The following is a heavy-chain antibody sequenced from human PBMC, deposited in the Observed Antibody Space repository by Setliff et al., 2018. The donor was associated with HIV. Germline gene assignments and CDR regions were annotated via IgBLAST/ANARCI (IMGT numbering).Heavy chain of an antibody. CDR1: GYSISSGYY. V-gene: IGHV4-38-2*01. Sequence: TLSLTCAVSGYSISSGYYWGWIRQPPGKGLEWIGSIYHSGSTYYNPSLKSRVTISVDTSKNQFSLKLSSVTAADTAVYYCARSGCSGGSCYSFDPWGQGTLVTVSS. J-gene: IGHJ5*02. D-gene: IGHD2-15*01. CDR3: ARSGCSGGSCYSFDP. CDR2: IYHSGST.